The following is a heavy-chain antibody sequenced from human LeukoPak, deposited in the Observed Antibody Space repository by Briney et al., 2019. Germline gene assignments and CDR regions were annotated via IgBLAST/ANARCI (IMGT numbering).Heavy chain of an antibody. CDR2: ISAYNGNT. Sequence: ASVKVSCKASGGTFSSYAISWVRQAPGQGLEWMGWISAYNGNTNYAQKLQGRVTMTTDTSTSTAYMGLRSLRSDDTAVYYCARIAYYYDSSGYPDYWGQGTLVTVSS. CDR3: ARIAYYYDSSGYPDY. D-gene: IGHD3-22*01. CDR1: GGTFSSYA. J-gene: IGHJ4*02. V-gene: IGHV1-18*01.